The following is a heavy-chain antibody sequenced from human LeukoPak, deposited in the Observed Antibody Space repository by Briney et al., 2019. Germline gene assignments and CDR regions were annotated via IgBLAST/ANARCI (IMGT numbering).Heavy chain of an antibody. CDR1: GYNFTTYG. CDR3: ARDAGDGMDV. CDR2: ISCYNGNS. V-gene: IGHV1-18*01. J-gene: IGHJ6*02. Sequence: ASVKVSCKASGYNFTTYGVSWVRQAPGQRPEWMGWISCYNGNSKSSEKFQGRVTMTIETSTSTVYMELRTLKNDDTAVYYCARDAGDGMDVRGLGTTVIVSS.